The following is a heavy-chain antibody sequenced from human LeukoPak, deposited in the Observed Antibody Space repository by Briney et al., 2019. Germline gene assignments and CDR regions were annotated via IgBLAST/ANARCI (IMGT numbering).Heavy chain of an antibody. CDR1: GGSISSSSYY. V-gene: IGHV4-39*07. J-gene: IGHJ4*02. D-gene: IGHD1-14*01. Sequence: SETLSLTCTVSGGSISSSSYYWGWIRQPPGKGLEWIGSIYYSGSTYYNPPPKSRVTISVDTSKNQFSLKLSSVTAEDTAVYYCARERDGRTDFAYWGQGTLVTVSS. CDR2: IYYSGST. CDR3: ARERDGRTDFAY.